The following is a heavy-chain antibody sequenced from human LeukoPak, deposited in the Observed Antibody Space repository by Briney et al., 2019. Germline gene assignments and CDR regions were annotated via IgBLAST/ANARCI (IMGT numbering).Heavy chain of an antibody. V-gene: IGHV4-31*03. Sequence: PSETLSLTCTVSGGSISSGGYYWSWIRQHPGKGLEWIGYIYYSGSTYYNPSLKSRVTISVDTSKNQFSLKLSSVTAADTAVYHCARAPKAYYYYMDVWGKGTTVTVSS. J-gene: IGHJ6*03. CDR3: ARAPKAYYYYMDV. CDR2: IYYSGST. CDR1: GGSISSGGYY.